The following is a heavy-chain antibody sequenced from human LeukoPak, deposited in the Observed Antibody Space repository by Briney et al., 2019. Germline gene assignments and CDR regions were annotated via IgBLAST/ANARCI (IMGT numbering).Heavy chain of an antibody. CDR2: INHSGST. D-gene: IGHD3-3*01. V-gene: IGHV4-34*01. J-gene: IGHJ5*02. Sequence: PSETLSLTCSVYGGSFSGYYWTWIRQPPGKGLEWIGEINHSGSTSYNPSLNSRVTISVDTSKNQFSLILSSVTAADTAVYYCVHFWRGYSTLGQGTLVTVSS. CDR3: VHFWRGYST. CDR1: GGSFSGYY.